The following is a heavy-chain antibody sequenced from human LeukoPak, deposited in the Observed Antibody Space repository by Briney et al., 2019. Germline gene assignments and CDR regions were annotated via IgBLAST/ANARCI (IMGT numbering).Heavy chain of an antibody. CDR1: GYTFTSYG. Sequence: ASVKVSCKASGYTFTSYGISWVRQAPGQGLEWMGWISAYNGNTNYAQKLQGRVTMTTDTSTSTAYMELRSLRSDDTAVYYCASHLDFWSAFDYWGQGTLVTVSS. D-gene: IGHD3-3*01. CDR2: ISAYNGNT. V-gene: IGHV1-18*01. J-gene: IGHJ4*02. CDR3: ASHLDFWSAFDY.